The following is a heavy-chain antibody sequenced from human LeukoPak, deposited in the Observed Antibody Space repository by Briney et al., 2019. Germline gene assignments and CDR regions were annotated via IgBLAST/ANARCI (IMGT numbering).Heavy chain of an antibody. V-gene: IGHV3-23*01. J-gene: IGHJ3*02. CDR3: AKDPYYDSSGLTGPVAFDI. CDR1: GFTFSSYA. CDR2: ISGSGGST. D-gene: IGHD3-22*01. Sequence: PGGSLRLSCAASGFTFSSYAMSWVRQAPGKGLEWVSAISGSGGSTYYADSVKGRFTISRDNSKNTLYLQMNSLRAEDTAVYYCAKDPYYDSSGLTGPVAFDIWGQGTMVTVSS.